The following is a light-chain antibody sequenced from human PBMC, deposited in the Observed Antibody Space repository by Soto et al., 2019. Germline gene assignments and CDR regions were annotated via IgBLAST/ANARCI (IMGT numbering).Light chain of an antibody. V-gene: IGKV1-39*01. CDR3: QQSYSTLWT. CDR1: QSISSY. Sequence: IQLTQSPSTLSGSVVDRVTITCRASQSISSYLNWYQQKPGKAPKLLIYAASSLQSGVPSRFSGSGSGTDFNLTISRLQPEDFATYYCQQSYSTLWTFGQGTKVDIK. J-gene: IGKJ1*01. CDR2: AAS.